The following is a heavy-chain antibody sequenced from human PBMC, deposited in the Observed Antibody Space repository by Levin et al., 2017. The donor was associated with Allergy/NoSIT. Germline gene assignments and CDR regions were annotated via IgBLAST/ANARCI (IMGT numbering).Heavy chain of an antibody. CDR2: INQDGSEI. Sequence: PGGSLRLSCAASGFMFRNYWMSWVRQAPGKGLEWVANINQDGSEIYYVDSVKGRFTLSRDNAKNLVYLEMNTLRAEDTAVYYCARDNMPGGSDSRSDYRPLDFHAFDLWGQGTMVTVSS. D-gene: IGHD3-3*01. CDR1: GFMFRNYW. CDR3: ARDNMPGGSDSRSDYRPLDFHAFDL. V-gene: IGHV3-7*01. J-gene: IGHJ3*01.